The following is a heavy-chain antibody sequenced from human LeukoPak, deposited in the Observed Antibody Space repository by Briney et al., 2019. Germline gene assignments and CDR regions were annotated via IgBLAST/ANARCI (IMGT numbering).Heavy chain of an antibody. J-gene: IGHJ4*02. CDR2: INPNSGGT. Sequence: ASVTVSCKASGYTFTGYYMHWVRQAPGQGLEWMGRINPNSGGTNYAQKFQGRVTMTRDTSISTAYMELSRLRSDDTAVYYCARLHEWGYYFDYWGQGTLVTVSS. V-gene: IGHV1-2*06. D-gene: IGHD3-16*01. CDR3: ARLHEWGYYFDY. CDR1: GYTFTGYY.